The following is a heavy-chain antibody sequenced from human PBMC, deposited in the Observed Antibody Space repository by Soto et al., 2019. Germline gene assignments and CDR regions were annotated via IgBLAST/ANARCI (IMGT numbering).Heavy chain of an antibody. D-gene: IGHD6-13*01. CDR1: GFTFSSYA. Sequence: EVQLLESGGGLVQPGGSLRLSCAASGFTFSSYAMSWVRQAPGKGLEWVSAISGSGGSTYYADSVKGRFTISRDNSKNTLYLQMNSLRAEDTAVYDCAEGGPVAAGLRHGWFDPWGRGTLVAVSA. CDR2: ISGSGGST. J-gene: IGHJ5*02. V-gene: IGHV3-23*01. CDR3: AEGGPVAAGLRHGWFDP.